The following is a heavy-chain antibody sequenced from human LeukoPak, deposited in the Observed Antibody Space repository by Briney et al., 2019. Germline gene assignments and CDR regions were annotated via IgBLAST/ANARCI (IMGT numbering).Heavy chain of an antibody. J-gene: IGHJ5*02. CDR3: ARDFYVGGAPSYFDCFDP. D-gene: IGHD3-9*01. CDR1: GYTFTSCY. CDR2: IHTYNGDT. V-gene: IGHV1-18*04. Sequence: ASVKVSCKASGYTFTSCYMHWVRQAPGQGLEWMGWIHTYNGDTAYAKKFQGRVTMTTDTSTSTAYIELRTLTSDDTAVYYCARDFYVGGAPSYFDCFDPWGQGTLVTV.